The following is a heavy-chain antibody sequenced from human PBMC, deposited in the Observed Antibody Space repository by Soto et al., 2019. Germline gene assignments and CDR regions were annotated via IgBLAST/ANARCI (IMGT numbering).Heavy chain of an antibody. Sequence: SETLSLTCDVSGGSTMISSYYCAWIRQPPGKGLEWIGSMYYSGSTYYNPSLKSRVTMSVDTSKNQFSLRLNSVTAADKAVYYCARFKIVGATPYHFDYWGQGILVTVSS. J-gene: IGHJ4*02. D-gene: IGHD1-26*01. CDR1: GGSTMISSYY. V-gene: IGHV4-39*01. CDR2: MYYSGST. CDR3: ARFKIVGATPYHFDY.